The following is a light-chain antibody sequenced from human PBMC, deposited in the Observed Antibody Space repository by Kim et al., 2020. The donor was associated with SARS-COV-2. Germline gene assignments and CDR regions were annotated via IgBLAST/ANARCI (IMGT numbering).Light chain of an antibody. V-gene: IGLV3-19*01. CDR3: NSRGSNDNVL. Sequence: VALGQTVRITCQGDSLRSYYATWYRQKPGQAPIVVIYGKNNRPSGIPDRFSGSSSGDTASLTITGTQAGDEADYYCNSRGSNDNVLFGGGTQLTFL. CDR2: GKN. J-gene: IGLJ2*01. CDR1: SLRSYY.